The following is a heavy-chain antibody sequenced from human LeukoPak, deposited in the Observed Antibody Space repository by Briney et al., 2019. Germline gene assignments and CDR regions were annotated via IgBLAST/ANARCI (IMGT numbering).Heavy chain of an antibody. CDR2: ISAYNGNT. Sequence: GASVKVSCKASGYTFTSYGISLVRQAPGQGLEWMGWISAYNGNTNYAQKLQGRVTMTTDTSTSTAYMELRSLRSDDTAVYYCARGWRPYYYDSSGYYPMGYWGQGTLVTVSS. CDR1: GYTFTSYG. V-gene: IGHV1-18*01. D-gene: IGHD3-22*01. J-gene: IGHJ4*02. CDR3: ARGWRPYYYDSSGYYPMGY.